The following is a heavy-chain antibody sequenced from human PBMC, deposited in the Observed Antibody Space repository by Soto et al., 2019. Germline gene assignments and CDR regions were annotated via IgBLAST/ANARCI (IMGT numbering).Heavy chain of an antibody. V-gene: IGHV1-69*01. Sequence: QVQLVQSGAEVKKPGSSVKVSCKASGGTFSSYAISWVRQAPGQGLESMGGIIPIFGTTNYAQNYQGRVTITADESTSTAYMELSSLRSEDTAVYYCARGGSRDGDYIVDWGQGTLVTVSS. CDR1: GGTFSSYA. D-gene: IGHD4-17*01. CDR3: ARGGSRDGDYIVD. CDR2: IIPIFGTT. J-gene: IGHJ4*02.